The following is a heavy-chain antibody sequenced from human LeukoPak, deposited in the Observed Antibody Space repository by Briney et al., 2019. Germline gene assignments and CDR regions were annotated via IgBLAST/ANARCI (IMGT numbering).Heavy chain of an antibody. D-gene: IGHD2-2*01. J-gene: IGHJ6*03. CDR3: AKGGYCSSTSRYSYYYYYMDV. V-gene: IGHV3-23*01. CDR2: ISGSGGST. CDR1: GFTFSSYA. Sequence: GGSLRLSCAASGFTFSSYAMSWVRQAPGKGLEWVSAISGSGGSTYYADSVKGRFTISRDNSKNTLYLQMNSLRAEDTAVYYCAKGGYCSSTSRYSYYYYYMDVWGKGTTVTVSS.